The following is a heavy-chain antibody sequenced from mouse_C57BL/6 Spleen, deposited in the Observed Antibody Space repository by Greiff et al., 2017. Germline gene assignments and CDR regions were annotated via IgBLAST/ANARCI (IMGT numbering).Heavy chain of an antibody. CDR3: ARPLYDYGFDY. Sequence: EVKVVESGGDLVKPGGSLKLSCAASGFTFSSYGMSWVRQTPDKRLEWVATISSGGSYTYYPDSVKGRFTISRDNAKNTLYLQMSSLKSEDTAMYYCARPLYDYGFDYWGQGTTLTVSS. CDR1: GFTFSSYG. D-gene: IGHD2-4*01. CDR2: ISSGGSYT. V-gene: IGHV5-6*01. J-gene: IGHJ2*01.